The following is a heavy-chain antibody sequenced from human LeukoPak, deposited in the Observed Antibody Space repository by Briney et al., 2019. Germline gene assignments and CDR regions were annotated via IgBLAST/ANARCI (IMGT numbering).Heavy chain of an antibody. D-gene: IGHD2-2*02. CDR2: INHSGST. CDR1: GGSFSGYY. CDR3: ARGNRIYCSSTSCYTKNWFDP. Sequence: SETLSLTCAVYGGSFSGYYWSWIRQPPGKGLEWIGEINHSGSTNYNPSLKSRVTISADTSKNQFSLKLSSVTAADTAVYYCARGNRIYCSSTSCYTKNWFDPWGQGTLVTVSS. J-gene: IGHJ5*02. V-gene: IGHV4-34*01.